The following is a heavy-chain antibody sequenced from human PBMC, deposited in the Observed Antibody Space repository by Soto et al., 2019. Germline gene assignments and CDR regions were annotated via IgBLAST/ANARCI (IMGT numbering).Heavy chain of an antibody. D-gene: IGHD2-15*01. J-gene: IGHJ5*02. V-gene: IGHV4-59*08. Sequence: SETLSLTCTVSGGSISSYYWSWIRQPPGKGLEWIGYIYYSGSTNYNPSLKSRVTISVDTSKNQFSLKLSSVTAADTAVYYCARRVCSGGSCYFGVDNWFDPWGQGTLVTVSS. CDR1: GGSISSYY. CDR2: IYYSGST. CDR3: ARRVCSGGSCYFGVDNWFDP.